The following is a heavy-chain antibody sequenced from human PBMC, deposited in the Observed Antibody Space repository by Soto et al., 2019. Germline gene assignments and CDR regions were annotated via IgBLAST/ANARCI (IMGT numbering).Heavy chain of an antibody. D-gene: IGHD1-26*01. Sequence: GQLLESGGGMVQPGGSLRLSCAASGFTFSSFAMNWVRLPPGRGLEWVAAVTSSASSTHYADSVKGRFTISRDNSKNTLYSQMNSLRADDTAVYYCAKGGAVLLDPFDVWGQGTMVTVSS. CDR1: GFTFSSFA. V-gene: IGHV3-23*01. J-gene: IGHJ3*01. CDR3: AKGGAVLLDPFDV. CDR2: VTSSASST.